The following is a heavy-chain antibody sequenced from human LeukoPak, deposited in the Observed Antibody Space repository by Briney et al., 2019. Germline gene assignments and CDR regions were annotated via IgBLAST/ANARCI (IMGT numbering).Heavy chain of an antibody. CDR1: GGSISSYY. V-gene: IGHV4-59*01. J-gene: IGHJ4*02. CDR2: IYYSGST. CDR3: ARASSGSSIDY. Sequence: SETLSLTCTVSGGSISSYYWSWIRQPPGKGLEWIGYIYYSGSTNYNPSLKSRVTISVDTSKNQFSLKLSSVTAADTAVYYCARASSGSSIDYWGQGTLVTVSS. D-gene: IGHD1-26*01.